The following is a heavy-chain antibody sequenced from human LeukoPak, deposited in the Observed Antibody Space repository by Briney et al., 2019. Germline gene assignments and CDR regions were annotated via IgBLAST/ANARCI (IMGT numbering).Heavy chain of an antibody. J-gene: IGHJ3*02. CDR1: GFSFSNSG. D-gene: IGHD1-26*01. Sequence: PGGSLRLSCAASGFSFSNSGMHWVRQAPGKGLEWVAFMRYDGSSKFYTDSVKGRFTISRDNSKNTLYLQMNSLRAEDTAVYYCAKNHGWELLLYAFDIWGQGTMVTVSS. CDR3: AKNHGWELLLYAFDI. V-gene: IGHV3-30*02. CDR2: MRYDGSSK.